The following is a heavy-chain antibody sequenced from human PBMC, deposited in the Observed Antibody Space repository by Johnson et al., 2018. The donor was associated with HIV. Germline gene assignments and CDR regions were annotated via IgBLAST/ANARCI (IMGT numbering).Heavy chain of an antibody. V-gene: IGHV3-20*04. D-gene: IGHD3-22*01. CDR1: GFTFDDYG. Sequence: VQLVESGGGVVQPGGSLRLSCAASGFTFDDYGMSWVRQGPGKGLEWVSGINWNGGSTGYADSLKGRFNISRDNAKNSLYLQMNSLRAEDTALYYCARSVGYYDSSAYYYVDAFDIWGQGTMVTVSS. CDR2: INWNGGST. CDR3: ARSVGYYDSSAYYYVDAFDI. J-gene: IGHJ3*02.